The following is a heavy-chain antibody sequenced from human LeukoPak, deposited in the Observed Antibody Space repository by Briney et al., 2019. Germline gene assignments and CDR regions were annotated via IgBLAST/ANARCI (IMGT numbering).Heavy chain of an antibody. CDR1: GGSFSGYY. CDR2: INHSGST. CDR3: ARESRRRYCSSTSCFSYWFDP. V-gene: IGHV4-34*01. D-gene: IGHD2-2*01. Sequence: KPSETLSLTCAVYGGSFSGYYWSWIHQPPGKGLEWIGEINHSGSTNYNPSLKSRVTISVDTSKNQFSLKLSSVTAADTAVYYCARESRRRYCSSTSCFSYWFDPWGQGTLVTVSS. J-gene: IGHJ5*02.